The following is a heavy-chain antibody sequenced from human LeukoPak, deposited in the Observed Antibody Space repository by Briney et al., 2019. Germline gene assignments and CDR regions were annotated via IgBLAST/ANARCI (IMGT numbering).Heavy chain of an antibody. V-gene: IGHV1-24*01. J-gene: IGHJ6*03. CDR1: GYTLTELS. CDR3: ATVHLGRGWLQFGYYYYMDV. D-gene: IGHD5-24*01. CDR2: FDPEDGET. Sequence: GASVKVSCKVSGYTLTELSMHLVRQAPGKGLEWMGGFDPEDGETIYAQKFQGRVTMTEDTSTDTAYMELSSLRSEDTAVYYCATVHLGRGWLQFGYYYYMDVWGKGTTVTVSS.